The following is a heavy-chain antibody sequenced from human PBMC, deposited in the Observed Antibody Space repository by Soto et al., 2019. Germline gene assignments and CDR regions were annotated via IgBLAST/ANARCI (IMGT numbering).Heavy chain of an antibody. J-gene: IGHJ4*02. D-gene: IGHD6-6*01. V-gene: IGHV1-69*13. CDR1: GGTFSSYA. Sequence: SVKVSCKASGGTFSSYAISWVRQAPGQGVEWMGGIIPIFGTANYAQKFQGRVTITADESTSTAYMELSSLRSEDTAVYYCSLDPLSSSSTTFDYCXQGSLVPVSS. CDR3: SLDPLSSSSTTFDY. CDR2: IIPIFGTA.